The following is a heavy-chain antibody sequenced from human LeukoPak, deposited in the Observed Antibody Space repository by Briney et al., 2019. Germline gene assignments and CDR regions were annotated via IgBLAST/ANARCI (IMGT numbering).Heavy chain of an antibody. V-gene: IGHV3-23*01. CDR2: ISGSGDST. CDR1: GFTFSNYA. CDR3: AKRDPTGYSDY. J-gene: IGHJ4*02. Sequence: GGSLRLSCAASGFTFSNYAMSWVRQAPGKGLEWVSVISGSGDSTYYADSVKGRFTIYRGNSKNTLYLHMNSLRAEDTAIYYCAKRDPTGYSDYWGQGTLVTVSS. D-gene: IGHD2-8*02.